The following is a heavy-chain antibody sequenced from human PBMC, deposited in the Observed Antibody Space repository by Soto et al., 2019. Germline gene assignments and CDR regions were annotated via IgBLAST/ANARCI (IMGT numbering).Heavy chain of an antibody. CDR2: INNSGDT. J-gene: IGHJ6*02. Sequence: SETLSLTCAVYGESFSGYYRSWIRQPPGKGLEWIGEINNSGDTNYNQSLKSRVTISVDTSKNKFSLKVTSVNAADTAVYYCARGRGVRGSIITTYYYYSLHXWGQGTMVTVS. V-gene: IGHV4-34*01. CDR3: ARGRGVRGSIITTYYYYSLHX. D-gene: IGHD3-10*01. CDR1: GESFSGYY.